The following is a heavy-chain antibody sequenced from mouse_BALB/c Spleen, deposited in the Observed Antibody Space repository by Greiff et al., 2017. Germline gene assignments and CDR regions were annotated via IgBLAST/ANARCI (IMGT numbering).Heavy chain of an antibody. J-gene: IGHJ4*01. CDR1: GFTFNTYA. CDR3: VRGYYGSSYGYAMDY. D-gene: IGHD1-1*01. V-gene: IGHV10-1*02. Sequence: EVQGVESGGGLVQPKGSLKLSCAASGFTFNTYAMNWVRQAPGKGLEWVARIRSKSNNYATYYADSVKDRFTISRDDSQSMLYLQMNNLKTEDTAMYYCVRGYYGSSYGYAMDYWGQGTSVTVSS. CDR2: IRSKSNNYAT.